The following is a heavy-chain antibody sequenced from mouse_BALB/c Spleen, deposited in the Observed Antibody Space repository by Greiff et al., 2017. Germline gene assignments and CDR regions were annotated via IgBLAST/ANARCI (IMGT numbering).Heavy chain of an antibody. CDR1: GFTFSDYY. CDR2: ISDGGSYT. CDR3: ARGEVRRGFAY. V-gene: IGHV5-4*02. J-gene: IGHJ3*01. D-gene: IGHD2-14*01. Sequence: DVQLVESGGGLVKPGGSLKLSCAASGFTFSDYYMYWVRQTPEKRLEWVATISDGGSYTYYPDSVKGRFTISRDNAKNNLYLQMSSLKSEDTAMYYCARGEVRRGFAYWGQGTLVTVSA.